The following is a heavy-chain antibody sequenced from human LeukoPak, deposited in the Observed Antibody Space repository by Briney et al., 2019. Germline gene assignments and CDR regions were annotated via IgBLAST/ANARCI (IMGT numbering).Heavy chain of an antibody. V-gene: IGHV4-30-4*08. CDR2: IYYSGST. D-gene: IGHD2-8*01. J-gene: IGHJ5*02. CDR1: GGSISSGDYY. CDR3: ARDFGYANWFDP. Sequence: SETLSLTCTVSGGSISSGDYYWSWIRQPPGKGLEWIGYIYYSGSTYYNPSLKSRVTISVDTSKNQFSLKLSSVTAADTAVYYYARDFGYANWFDPWGQGTLVTVSS.